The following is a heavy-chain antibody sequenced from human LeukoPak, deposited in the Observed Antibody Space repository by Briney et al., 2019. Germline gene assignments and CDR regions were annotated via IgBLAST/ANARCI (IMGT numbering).Heavy chain of an antibody. CDR2: ISYDGSNK. J-gene: IGHJ4*02. V-gene: IGHV3-30*18. Sequence: GGSLRLSCAASGFTFSSYGMHWVRQAPGKGLEWVAVISYDGSNKYYADSVKGRFTISRDNSKNTLYLQMISLRAEVTAVYYCAKGEISGSYSRWGQGTLVTVSS. CDR3: AKGEISGSYSR. D-gene: IGHD1-26*01. CDR1: GFTFSSYG.